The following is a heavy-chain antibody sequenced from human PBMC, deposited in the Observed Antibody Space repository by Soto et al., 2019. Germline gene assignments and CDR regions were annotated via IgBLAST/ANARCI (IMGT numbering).Heavy chain of an antibody. J-gene: IGHJ1*01. CDR3: DPHSSNSENH. D-gene: IGHD6-13*01. CDR1: GFIFSAYG. CDR2: ISHDGSKT. V-gene: IGHV3-30*19. Sequence: PGGSLRLSCAASGFIFSAYGMHWVRQAPGKGLEWVALISHDGSKTYYADSVRGRFTISRDNSKDTLFLQMNSLRAEDTGVYYCDPHSSNSENHWGQGTLVTVYS.